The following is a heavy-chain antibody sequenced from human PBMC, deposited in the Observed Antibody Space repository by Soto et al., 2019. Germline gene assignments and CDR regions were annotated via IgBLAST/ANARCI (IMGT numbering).Heavy chain of an antibody. CDR1: GYTFMHYD. Sequence: QVQLVQSGADVKKPGASVKLSCKASGYTFMHYDIGWVRQAPGQGPEWLGRISPSTGKADYPQKFQGRVTMTTDTSTTTGYMEMRSLRPDDAAVCYCARDHTRRFNGAYDLWGQGTMVTVSS. V-gene: IGHV1-18*01. CDR2: ISPSTGKA. CDR3: ARDHTRRFNGAYDL. J-gene: IGHJ3*01. D-gene: IGHD2-8*01.